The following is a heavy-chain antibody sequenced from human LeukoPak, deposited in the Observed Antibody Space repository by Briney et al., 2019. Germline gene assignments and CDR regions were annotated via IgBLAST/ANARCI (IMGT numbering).Heavy chain of an antibody. CDR3: ARHGSDWSFDY. V-gene: IGHV4-59*08. D-gene: IGHD6-19*01. J-gene: IGHJ4*02. CDR1: GGSISTYY. Sequence: SSETLSLTCTVSGGSISTYYWSWIRQPPEKGLEWIGYIYYSGSTNYNPSPKSRVTMSIDTSKNQFSLKLTSVTAADTAVYYCARHGSDWSFDYWGRGALVTVSS. CDR2: IYYSGST.